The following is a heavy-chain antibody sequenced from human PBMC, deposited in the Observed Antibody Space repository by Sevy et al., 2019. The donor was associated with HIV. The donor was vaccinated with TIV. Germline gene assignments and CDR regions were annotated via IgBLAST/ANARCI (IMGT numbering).Heavy chain of an antibody. CDR3: TRYVSAALDY. V-gene: IGHV3-72*01. CDR1: GFILSDHY. Sequence: GGSLRLSCAASGFILSDHYMDCVRQAPGKGLEWVARTRNSANGYTTEYAAAVKGRFTISRDDTKNTLYLQMNSLKSEDTAVYYYTRYVSAALDYWGQGTSVTVSS. D-gene: IGHD6-13*01. J-gene: IGHJ4*02. CDR2: TRNSANGYTT.